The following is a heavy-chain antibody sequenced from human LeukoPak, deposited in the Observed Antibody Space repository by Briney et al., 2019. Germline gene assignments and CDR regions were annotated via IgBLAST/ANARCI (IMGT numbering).Heavy chain of an antibody. CDR1: GGSFSGYY. CDR3: ARELYSSGYHDAFDI. CDR2: INHSGST. D-gene: IGHD3-22*01. V-gene: IGHV4-34*01. Sequence: PWETLSLTCAVYGGSFSGYYWSWIRQPPGKGLEWIGEINHSGSTNYNPSLKSRVTISVDTSKNQFSLKLSSVTAADTAVYYCARELYSSGYHDAFDIWGPGTMVTVSS. J-gene: IGHJ3*02.